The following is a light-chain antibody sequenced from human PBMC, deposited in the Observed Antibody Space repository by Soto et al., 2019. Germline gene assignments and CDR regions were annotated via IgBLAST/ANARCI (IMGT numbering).Light chain of an antibody. CDR1: QSVSGSH. CDR3: HQYGNSPPLT. Sequence: EIVLTQSPGTLSLSQGERATLSCRASQSVSGSHLAWYQQRPGQAPRLLIYEASTRASGIPDRFSGSGSGSDFTLTISRLEPEDFAVYFSHQYGNSPPLTFGGGTKVDFK. J-gene: IGKJ4*01. V-gene: IGKV3-20*01. CDR2: EAS.